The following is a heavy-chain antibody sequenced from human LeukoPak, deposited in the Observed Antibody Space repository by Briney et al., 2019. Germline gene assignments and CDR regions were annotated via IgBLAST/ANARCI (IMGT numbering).Heavy chain of an antibody. CDR2: ISGGGGST. CDR1: GFTFSSYW. Sequence: GGSLRLSCAASGFTFSSYWMHWVRQAPGKGLEWVSTISGGGGSTYYADSVKGRFTISRDNSKNTLYLQVNSLRAEDTAVYYCAKGGKWDVTPFDYWGQGTLVTVSS. D-gene: IGHD1-26*01. V-gene: IGHV3-23*01. J-gene: IGHJ4*02. CDR3: AKGGKWDVTPFDY.